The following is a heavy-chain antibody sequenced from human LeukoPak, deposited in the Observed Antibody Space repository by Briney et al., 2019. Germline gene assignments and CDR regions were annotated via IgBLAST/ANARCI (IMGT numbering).Heavy chain of an antibody. Sequence: SETLSLTCAVYGGSFSGYYWSWIPQPPGKGLEWIGEINHSGSTNYNPSLKSRVTISVDTSKNQFSLKLSSVTAADTAVYYCARFSWWEPLDYWGQGTLVTVSS. CDR2: INHSGST. V-gene: IGHV4-34*01. D-gene: IGHD1-26*01. CDR1: GGSFSGYY. CDR3: ARFSWWEPLDY. J-gene: IGHJ4*02.